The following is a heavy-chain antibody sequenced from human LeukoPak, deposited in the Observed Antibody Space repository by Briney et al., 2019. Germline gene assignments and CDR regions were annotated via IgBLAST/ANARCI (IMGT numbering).Heavy chain of an antibody. V-gene: IGHV3-23*01. Sequence: GGSLRLSCEVSGFNFDTFAMSWVRQPPGQGLEWVSSISGTTDVAYYADSVKGRFTISRDNSKNTLYLQMNRLRVEDTAIYYCAGSGILEWGGFDPWGQGSLVTVSS. D-gene: IGHD3-3*01. CDR1: GFNFDTFA. J-gene: IGHJ5*02. CDR3: AGSGILEWGGFDP. CDR2: ISGTTDVA.